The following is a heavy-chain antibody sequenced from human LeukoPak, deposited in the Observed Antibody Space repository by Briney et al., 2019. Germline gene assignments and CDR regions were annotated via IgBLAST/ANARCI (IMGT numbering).Heavy chain of an antibody. D-gene: IGHD1-1*01. V-gene: IGHV3-33*01. CDR2: IWDDGSKK. CDR3: ARDGPTGYPSDY. Sequence: GRSLRLSCAASGFTFSSYGMHWVRQAPGKGLEWVAVIWDDGSKKYYPDSVKGRFTISRDNSKNTLYLQMNSLRAEDTAVYYCARDGPTGYPSDYWGQGTLVTVSS. J-gene: IGHJ4*02. CDR1: GFTFSSYG.